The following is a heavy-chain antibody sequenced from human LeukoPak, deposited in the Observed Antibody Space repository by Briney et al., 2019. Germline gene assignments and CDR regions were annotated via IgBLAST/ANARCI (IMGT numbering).Heavy chain of an antibody. CDR1: GGSISSYY. CDR3: ARLSPSGGTTGIIDY. J-gene: IGHJ4*02. D-gene: IGHD1-1*01. Sequence: SETLSLTCTVSGGSISSYYWSWIRQPPGKGLECIGYIYYSGSTNYNPSLKSRVTISVGTSKNQFSLKLSSVTAADTAVYYCARLSPSGGTTGIIDYWGQGTLVTVSS. V-gene: IGHV4-59*08. CDR2: IYYSGST.